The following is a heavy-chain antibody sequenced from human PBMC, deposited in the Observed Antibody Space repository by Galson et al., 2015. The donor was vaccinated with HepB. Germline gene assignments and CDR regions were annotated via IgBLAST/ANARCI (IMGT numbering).Heavy chain of an antibody. J-gene: IGHJ2*01. CDR3: ARDRDGYNFWYFDL. CDR2: IIPNFRTA. V-gene: IGHV1-69*13. CDR1: GGTFNNFG. D-gene: IGHD5-24*01. Sequence: SVKVSCKASGGTFNNFGINWIRQAPGQGLEWMGGIIPNFRTANYHQDFQGRLTMTVDESTNTAYMELSSLTSDDTALYFCARDRDGYNFWYFDLWGRGTLVTVSS.